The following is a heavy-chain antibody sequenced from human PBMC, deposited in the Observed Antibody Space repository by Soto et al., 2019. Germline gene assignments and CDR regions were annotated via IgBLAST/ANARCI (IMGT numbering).Heavy chain of an antibody. J-gene: IGHJ5*02. V-gene: IGHV4-30-4*01. D-gene: IGHD1-26*01. CDR3: ARGLRALLAVWGP. Sequence: SETLSLPCTVSGGSISSGDYYWSWIRQPPGKGLEWIGYIYYSGSTYYNPSLKSRVTISVDTSKNQFSLKLSSVTAADTAVYYCARGLRALLAVWGPWGQGTLVTVSS. CDR2: IYYSGST. CDR1: GGSISSGDYY.